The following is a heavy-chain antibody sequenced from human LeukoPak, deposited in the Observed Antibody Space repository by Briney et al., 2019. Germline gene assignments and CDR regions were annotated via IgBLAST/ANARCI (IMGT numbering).Heavy chain of an antibody. V-gene: IGHV3-9*01. CDR1: GFTFDDYA. J-gene: IGHJ4*02. Sequence: GRSLRLFCSASGFTFDDYAMHWVRQAPGKGLEWVSGISWNSGSIGYADSVKGRFTISRDNAKNSVYLQMNSLGAEDTALYYCAKDRNSIAAALFDYWGQGTLVTVSS. CDR3: AKDRNSIAAALFDY. D-gene: IGHD6-13*01. CDR2: ISWNSGSI.